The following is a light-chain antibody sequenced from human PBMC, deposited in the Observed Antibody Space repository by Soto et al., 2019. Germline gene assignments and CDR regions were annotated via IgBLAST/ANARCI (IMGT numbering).Light chain of an antibody. V-gene: IGKV1-39*01. J-gene: IGKJ1*01. Sequence: DIQMTQSPPSLSASVGDRVTITCRAGQTIGNLLSWYQQRPGKAPHLLIYLTSSLQTGVPSRFSGSGSGTEFTLTISSLQPEDFATYFCQQSHKTPWTFGQGTRVE. CDR1: QTIGNL. CDR3: QQSHKTPWT. CDR2: LTS.